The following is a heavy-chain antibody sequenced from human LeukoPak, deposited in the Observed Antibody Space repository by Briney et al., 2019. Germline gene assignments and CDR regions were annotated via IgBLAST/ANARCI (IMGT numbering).Heavy chain of an antibody. D-gene: IGHD4-23*01. CDR3: ARHVYGGNRGYFDY. J-gene: IGHJ4*02. CDR1: GGSFSGYY. Sequence: SETLSLTCAVYGGSFSGYYWSWIRQPPGKGLEWIGEINHSGSTNYNPSLKSRVTISVDTSKNQFSLKLSSVTAADTAVYYCARHVYGGNRGYFDYWGQGTLVTVSS. V-gene: IGHV4-34*01. CDR2: INHSGST.